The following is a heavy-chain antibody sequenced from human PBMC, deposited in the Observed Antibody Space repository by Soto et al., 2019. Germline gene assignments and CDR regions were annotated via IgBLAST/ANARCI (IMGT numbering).Heavy chain of an antibody. V-gene: IGHV1-2*04. CDR1: GYTFPDYY. CDR2: INPNSGGT. CDR3: ARDAYYYDSSKVGFDY. Sequence: ASVKVSCKASGYTFPDYYMHWVRQAPGQGLEWMGWINPNSGGTNYAQKFQGWVTMTRDTSISTVYMELSRLRSDDTAVYYCARDAYYYDSSKVGFDYWGQGTLVTVSS. D-gene: IGHD3-22*01. J-gene: IGHJ4*02.